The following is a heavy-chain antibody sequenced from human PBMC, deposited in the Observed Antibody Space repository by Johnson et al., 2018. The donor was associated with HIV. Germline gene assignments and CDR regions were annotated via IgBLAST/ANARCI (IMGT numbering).Heavy chain of an antibody. CDR2: ISWNSGSI. J-gene: IGHJ3*02. CDR1: GFTFDDYA. CDR3: ARDGAADNAFDI. V-gene: IGHV3-9*01. D-gene: IGHD3-22*01. Sequence: VQLVESGGGVVRPGGSLRLSCAASGFTFDDYAMHWVRQAPVKGLEWVSGISWNSGSIGYADSVKGRFNISRDNAENSLYLQMNNLRAEDTAVYYCARDGAADNAFDIWGQGTMVTVSS.